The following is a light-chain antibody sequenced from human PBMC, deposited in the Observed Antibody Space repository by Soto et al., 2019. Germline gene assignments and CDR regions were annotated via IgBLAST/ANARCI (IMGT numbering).Light chain of an antibody. V-gene: IGKV3-15*01. J-gene: IGKJ1*01. Sequence: EIVMTQSPATLSVSPGERATLSCRASQSVSSNLAWYQQKPGQAPRLLIYGASTRATGIPARFSGSGSGTEFTLTIRSLQSEDFAVYYCQQYNNWPPWTFGQGTKGESK. CDR3: QQYNNWPPWT. CDR1: QSVSSN. CDR2: GAS.